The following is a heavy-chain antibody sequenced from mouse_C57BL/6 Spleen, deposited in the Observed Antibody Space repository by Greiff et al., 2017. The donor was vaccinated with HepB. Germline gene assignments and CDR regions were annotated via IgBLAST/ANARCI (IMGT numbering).Heavy chain of an antibody. J-gene: IGHJ1*03. D-gene: IGHD1-1*01. CDR2: FYPGSGSI. CDR1: GYTFTEYT. V-gene: IGHV1-62-2*01. Sequence: QVQLQQSGAELVKPGASVKLSCKASGYTFTEYTIHWVKQRSGQGLEWIGWFYPGSGSIKYNEKFKDKATLTADKSSSTVYMELSRLTSEDSAVYFGAGNEDGGSSYVRDFDDWGTGTTGTVSS. CDR3: AGNEDGGSSYVRDFDD.